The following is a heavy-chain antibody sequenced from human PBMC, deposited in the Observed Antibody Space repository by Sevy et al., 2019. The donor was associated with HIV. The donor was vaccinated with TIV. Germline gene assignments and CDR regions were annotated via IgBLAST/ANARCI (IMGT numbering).Heavy chain of an antibody. Sequence: GGSLRLSCAASGFTFSSSSMTWVRQAPGKGLEWVATISQGGSEEYYVDSVKGRFTISRDNAKNSLYLQMNSLSGVDTAVYFCARFVSLGYWGQGTLVTVSS. D-gene: IGHD6-13*01. CDR2: ISQGGSEE. V-gene: IGHV3-7*01. CDR1: GFTFSSSS. CDR3: ARFVSLGY. J-gene: IGHJ4*02.